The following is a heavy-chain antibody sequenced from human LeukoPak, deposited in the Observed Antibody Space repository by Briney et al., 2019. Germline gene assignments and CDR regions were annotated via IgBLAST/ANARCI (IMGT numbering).Heavy chain of an antibody. Sequence: SETLSLTCAVYGGSFSGYYWRWIRQPPGKGPEWIGEINHSGSTNYNPSLKSRVTISVDTSKNQFSLKLSSVTAADTAVYYCARGRPDCSSTSCLTLAYNWFDPWGQGTLVTVSS. CDR3: ARGRPDCSSTSCLTLAYNWFDP. D-gene: IGHD2-2*01. CDR1: GGSFSGYY. J-gene: IGHJ5*02. V-gene: IGHV4-34*01. CDR2: INHSGST.